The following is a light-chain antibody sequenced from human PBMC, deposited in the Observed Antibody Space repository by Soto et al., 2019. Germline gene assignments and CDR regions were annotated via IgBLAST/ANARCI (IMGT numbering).Light chain of an antibody. J-gene: IGKJ2*01. CDR2: DAS. CDR1: QSVSSY. Sequence: EIVLTQSPATLSLSPGERANLSCRASQSVSSYLAWYQQKPGQAPRLLIYDASNRATGIPARFSGSGSGTDFTLTLSSLEPEDFAVYYCQQRSNWPYTFGQGTKLEIK. V-gene: IGKV3-11*01. CDR3: QQRSNWPYT.